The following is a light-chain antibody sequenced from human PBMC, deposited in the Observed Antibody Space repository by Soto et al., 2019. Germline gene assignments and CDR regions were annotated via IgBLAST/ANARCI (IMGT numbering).Light chain of an antibody. V-gene: IGKV1-39*01. Sequence: DIQMTQSPSSLSASVGDRVTITCRASQSISSYLNWYQQKLGKAPKFLIYAASSLQSGVTSRFSGSGSGTDFTLTISSLQPEDFATYYCQQSYSIPVTFGQGTKLEIK. J-gene: IGKJ2*01. CDR2: AAS. CDR1: QSISSY. CDR3: QQSYSIPVT.